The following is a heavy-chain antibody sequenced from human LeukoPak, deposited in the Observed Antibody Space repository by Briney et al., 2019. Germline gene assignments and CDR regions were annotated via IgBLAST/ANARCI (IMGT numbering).Heavy chain of an antibody. J-gene: IGHJ4*02. CDR2: FDPGDGET. CDR3: ATSYGDWAPLWY. CDR1: GYTLTELS. V-gene: IGHV1-24*01. Sequence: PGASVKVSCKVSGYTLTELSMHWVRQAPGKGLEWMGGFDPGDGETIYAQKFQGRVTMTEDTSTDTAYMELSSLRSEDTAVYYCATSYGDWAPLWYWGQGTLVTVSS. D-gene: IGHD4-17*01.